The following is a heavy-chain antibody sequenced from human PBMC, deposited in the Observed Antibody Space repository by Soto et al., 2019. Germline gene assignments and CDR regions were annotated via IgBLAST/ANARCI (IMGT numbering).Heavy chain of an antibody. Sequence: GESHKISCQSSAYTFRYYVVGLVIQPPGKGTERLGSIYPGDSEKRYSPPFEGQVTISADKAINTAFLQVTGLKASDTAKYYCASHASLSYCYSPVCSGLDVRGKQTMVT. D-gene: IGHD2-2*02. CDR1: AYTFRYYV. V-gene: IGHV5-51*01. CDR2: IYPGDSEK. J-gene: IGHJ6*03. CDR3: ASHASLSYCYSPVCSGLDV.